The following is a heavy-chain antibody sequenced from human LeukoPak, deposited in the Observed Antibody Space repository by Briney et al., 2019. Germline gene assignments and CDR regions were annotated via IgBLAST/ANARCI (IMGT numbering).Heavy chain of an antibody. D-gene: IGHD2-15*01. CDR1: GGTFSSYA. CDR2: IIPIFGTA. V-gene: IGHV1-69*05. J-gene: IGHJ4*02. Sequence: VKVSCKASGGTFSSYAISWVRQAPGQGLEWMGRIIPIFGTANYAQKFQGRVTITTDESTSTAYMELSSLRSVDTAVYYCASDGRYCSGGSCYSYWGQGTLVTVSS. CDR3: ASDGRYCSGGSCYSY.